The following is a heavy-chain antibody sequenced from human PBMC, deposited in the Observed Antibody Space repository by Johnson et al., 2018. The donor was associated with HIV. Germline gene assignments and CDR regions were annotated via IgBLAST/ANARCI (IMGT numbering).Heavy chain of an antibody. V-gene: IGHV3-72*01. CDR1: GFSFSDHY. D-gene: IGHD1-14*01. CDR2: SRNKANNYIT. J-gene: IGHJ3*02. CDR3: ARGPRNPVLDSFDI. Sequence: MLLVESGGGLVQPGGSLRLSCAASGFSFSDHYMDWVRQAPGKGLEWVGRSRNKANNYITQYAASVKGRFTISRDDSQKSLYLQMNSLKTEDTALYYWARGPRNPVLDSFDIWGRGTMVAVSS.